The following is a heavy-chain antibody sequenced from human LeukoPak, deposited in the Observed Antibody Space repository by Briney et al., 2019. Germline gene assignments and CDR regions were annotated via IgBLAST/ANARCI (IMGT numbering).Heavy chain of an antibody. CDR2: INPNSGGT. J-gene: IGHJ6*02. CDR3: ARDHGFGELSSYYYGMDV. V-gene: IGHV1-2*02. CDR1: GYTFTGYY. D-gene: IGHD3-10*01. Sequence: GASVKVSCKAPGYTFTGYYMHWVRQAPGQGLGWMGWINPNSGGTNYAQKFQGRVTMTRDTSISTAYMELSRLRSDDTAAYYCARDHGFGELSSYYYGMDVWGQGTTVTVSS.